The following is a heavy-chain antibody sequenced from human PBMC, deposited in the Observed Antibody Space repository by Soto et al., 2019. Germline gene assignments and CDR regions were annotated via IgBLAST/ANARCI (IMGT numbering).Heavy chain of an antibody. D-gene: IGHD3-22*01. J-gene: IGHJ4*02. CDR2: INPNSGGT. CDR1: GYTFTGYY. Sequence: QVQLVQSGAEVKKPGASVKVSCKASGYTFTGYYMHWVRQAPGQGLEWMGWINPNSGGTNYAQKFQGRVNMTRDTSISTAYMELSRLRSDDTAVYYCARTKRYYDSSGKRGGLDYWGQGTLVTVSS. CDR3: ARTKRYYDSSGKRGGLDY. V-gene: IGHV1-2*02.